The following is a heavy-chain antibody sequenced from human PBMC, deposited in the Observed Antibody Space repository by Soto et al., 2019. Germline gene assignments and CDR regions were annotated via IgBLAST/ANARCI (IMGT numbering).Heavy chain of an antibody. D-gene: IGHD3-22*01. CDR3: AKDGLRYYYDSSGYHPPDY. J-gene: IGHJ4*02. Sequence: GGSLRLSCAASGFTVSSNYMSWVRQAPGKGLEWVSVIYSGGSTYYADSVKGRFTISRDNSKNTLYLQMNSLRAEDTAVYYCAKDGLRYYYDSSGYHPPDYWGQGTLVTVSS. CDR1: GFTVSSNY. V-gene: IGHV3-66*01. CDR2: IYSGGST.